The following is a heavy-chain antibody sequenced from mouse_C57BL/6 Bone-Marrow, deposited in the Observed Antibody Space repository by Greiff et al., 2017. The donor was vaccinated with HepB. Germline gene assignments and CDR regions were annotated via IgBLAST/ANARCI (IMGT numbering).Heavy chain of an antibody. CDR2: IDPETGGT. Sequence: VQLQESGAELVRPGASVTLSCKASGYTFTDYEMHWVKQTPVHGLEWIGAIDPETGGTAYNQKFKGKAILTADKSSSTAYMELRSLTSEDSAVYYCTRVLFAYWGQGTLVTVSA. CDR3: TRVLFAY. V-gene: IGHV1-15*01. CDR1: GYTFTDYE. J-gene: IGHJ3*01.